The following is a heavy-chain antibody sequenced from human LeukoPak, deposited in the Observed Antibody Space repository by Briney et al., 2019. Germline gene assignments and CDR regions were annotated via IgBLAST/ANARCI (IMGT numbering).Heavy chain of an antibody. CDR3: ARDHYYDSSGYYSLSYYMDV. CDR1: GYTFTSYY. Sequence: ASVKVSCKASGYTFTSYYMHWVRQAPGQGLEWMGIINPSGGSTSYAQKFQGRVTMTRDMSTSTVYMELSSLRSEDTAVYYCARDHYYDSSGYYSLSYYMDVWGKGTTVTVSS. V-gene: IGHV1-46*01. D-gene: IGHD3-22*01. J-gene: IGHJ6*03. CDR2: INPSGGST.